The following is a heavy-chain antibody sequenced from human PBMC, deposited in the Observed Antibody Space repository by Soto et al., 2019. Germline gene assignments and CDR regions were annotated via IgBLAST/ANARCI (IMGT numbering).Heavy chain of an antibody. V-gene: IGHV4-59*01. CDR1: GGSISSYC. CDR3: ARDRPARASGYPLSPPYYYYVMDV. Sequence: QVQLQESAPGLVKPSETLSLTCTVSGGSISSYCWSWIRQPPRKGMEWIGYIYYNGSTNYNPSLRGRVTISVDTSKNQFSLKLSCVTGADTAVYYCARDRPARASGYPLSPPYYYYVMDVWGQGTTVTVSS. J-gene: IGHJ6*01. D-gene: IGHD5-12*01. CDR2: IYYNGST.